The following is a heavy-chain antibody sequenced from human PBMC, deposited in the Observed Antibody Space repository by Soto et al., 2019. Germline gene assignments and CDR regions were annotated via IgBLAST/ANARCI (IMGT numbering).Heavy chain of an antibody. CDR2: IFSNDEK. CDR3: ARMATFYYYYGRDV. J-gene: IGHJ6*02. D-gene: IGHD1-1*01. CDR1: GFSLSNARMG. V-gene: IGHV2-26*01. Sequence: GSGPTLVNPTETLTLTCTVSGFSLSNARMGVSWIRQPPGKALEWLAHIFSNDEKSYSTSLKSRLTISKDTSKSQVVLTMTNMDPVDTATYYCARMATFYYYYGRDVWGQGTKVTVSS.